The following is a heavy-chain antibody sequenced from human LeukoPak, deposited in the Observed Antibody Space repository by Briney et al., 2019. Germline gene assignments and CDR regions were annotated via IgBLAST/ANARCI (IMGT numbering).Heavy chain of an antibody. D-gene: IGHD3-10*02. CDR1: GFMFGTYE. CDR2: ISYNGRAI. Sequence: GGSLRLSCSASGFMFGTYEMNWVRRAPGKGLEWLSYISYNGRAIYYADSVKGRFTITRDNAKNSLYLQMNSLRVEDTAVYYCAELGITMIGGVWGKGTTVTISS. V-gene: IGHV3-48*03. J-gene: IGHJ6*04. CDR3: AELGITMIGGV.